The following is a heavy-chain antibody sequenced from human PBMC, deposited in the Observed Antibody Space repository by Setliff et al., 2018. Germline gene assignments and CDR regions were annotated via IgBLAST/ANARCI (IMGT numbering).Heavy chain of an antibody. CDR2: IYHNGNT. J-gene: IGHJ6*02. V-gene: IGHV4-59*01. D-gene: IGHD5-18*01. CDR1: GGSISPYF. CDR3: VRDRTAYSYGLDV. Sequence: SETLSLTCTVSGGSISPYFWSWIRQPPGKGLEWIGYIYHNGNTNFNPSHKTRVTMSVDPSKNQFALNLRSVTAADTAVYYCVRDRTAYSYGLDVWAQGTTVTVSS.